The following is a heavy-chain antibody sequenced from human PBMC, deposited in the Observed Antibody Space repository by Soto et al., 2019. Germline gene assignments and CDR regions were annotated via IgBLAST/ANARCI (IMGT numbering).Heavy chain of an antibody. CDR1: GFTFISYA. D-gene: IGHD2-2*02. Sequence: WGSLRLSCAASGFTFISYAMIFFRHSPCKWLEWVSAISGSGGSTYYADSVKGRFTISRDNSKNTLSLQINSLRAEDTAVYYCAREGAVPAAIGHYYYGMDVWGQGTTVTVS. CDR2: ISGSGGST. CDR3: AREGAVPAAIGHYYYGMDV. V-gene: IGHV3-23*01. J-gene: IGHJ6*02.